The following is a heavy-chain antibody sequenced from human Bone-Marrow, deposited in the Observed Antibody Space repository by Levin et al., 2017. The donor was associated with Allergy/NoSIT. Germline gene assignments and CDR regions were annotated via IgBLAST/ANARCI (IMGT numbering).Heavy chain of an antibody. CDR1: GFIFKNFA. Sequence: SCTASGFIFKNFAMAWIRQAPGRGLEWVSLITSTGNDTYYSEDVKGRFTISRDNSKNNLYLDMTSLRADDAALYFCAKTRYGGYHFDYWGQGSLLAVSS. CDR2: ITSTGNDT. CDR3: AKTRYGGYHFDY. D-gene: IGHD4-17*01. J-gene: IGHJ4*02. V-gene: IGHV3-23*05.